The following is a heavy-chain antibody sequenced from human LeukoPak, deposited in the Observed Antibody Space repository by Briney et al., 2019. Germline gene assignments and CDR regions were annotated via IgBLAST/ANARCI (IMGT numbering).Heavy chain of an antibody. Sequence: ASVKVSCKASGYTFTSYYMHWVRQAPGQGLEWMGIINPSGGSTSYAQKFQGRVTMTRDTSTSTVYMELSSLRSEDTAVYYCARDVYYYDSSGSQYYFDYWGQGTPVTVSS. V-gene: IGHV1-46*01. D-gene: IGHD3-22*01. CDR1: GYTFTSYY. J-gene: IGHJ4*02. CDR2: INPSGGST. CDR3: ARDVYYYDSSGSQYYFDY.